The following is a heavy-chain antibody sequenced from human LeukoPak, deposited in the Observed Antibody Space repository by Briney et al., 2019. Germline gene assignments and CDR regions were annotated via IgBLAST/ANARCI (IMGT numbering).Heavy chain of an antibody. V-gene: IGHV4-59*12. D-gene: IGHD4-17*01. CDR1: GGSISSSY. J-gene: IGHJ3*01. CDR2: IYYSGRT. Sequence: PSETLSLTCTVSGGSISSSYWSWIRQPPGKGLEWIGYIYYSGRTNYNPSLKSRVTISVDKSKNQFSLNLTSVTAADTAVYYCARAHYGDYGGGAFDFWGQGTVVTVSS. CDR3: ARAHYGDYGGGAFDF.